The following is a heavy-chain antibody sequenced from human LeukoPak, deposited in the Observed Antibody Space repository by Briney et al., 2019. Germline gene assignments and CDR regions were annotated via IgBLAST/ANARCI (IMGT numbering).Heavy chain of an antibody. J-gene: IGHJ3*02. CDR1: RYSISSGYY. V-gene: IGHV4-38-2*02. CDR2: IYHSGST. CDR3: ARVNRGYYYDSSGYPDAFDI. D-gene: IGHD3-22*01. Sequence: SETLSLTCTVSRYSISSGYYWGWIRQPPGKGLEWIGSIYHSGSTYYNPSLKSRVTISVDTSKNQFSLKLSSVTAADTAVYYCARVNRGYYYDSSGYPDAFDIWGQGTMVTVSS.